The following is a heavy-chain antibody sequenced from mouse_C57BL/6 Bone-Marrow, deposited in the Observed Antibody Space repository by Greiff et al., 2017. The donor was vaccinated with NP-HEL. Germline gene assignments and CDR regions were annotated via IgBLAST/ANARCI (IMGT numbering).Heavy chain of an antibody. CDR3: TLYYYGSSGRCAY. V-gene: IGHV6-6*01. D-gene: IGHD1-1*01. Sequence: DVHLVESGGGLVQPGGSMKLSCAASGFTFSDAWMDWVRQSPEKGLEWVAEIRNKANNPATYYAESVKGRFTISRDYAKSSVYLQMNSLRAEDTGIYYCTLYYYGSSGRCAYWGQGTLGTVSA. CDR1: GFTFSDAW. CDR2: IRNKANNPAT. J-gene: IGHJ3*01.